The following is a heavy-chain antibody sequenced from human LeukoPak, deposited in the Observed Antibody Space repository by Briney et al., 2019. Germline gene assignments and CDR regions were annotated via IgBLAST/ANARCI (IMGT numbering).Heavy chain of an antibody. V-gene: IGHV1-69*05. CDR3: ARPKSSGWYGFDY. Sequence: SVKASCKASGGTFSSYAISWVRQAPGQGLEWMGGIIPIFGTANYAQKFQGRVTITTDESTSTAYMELSSLRSEDTAVYYCARPKSSGWYGFDYWGQGTLVTVSS. CDR1: GGTFSSYA. J-gene: IGHJ4*02. D-gene: IGHD6-19*01. CDR2: IIPIFGTA.